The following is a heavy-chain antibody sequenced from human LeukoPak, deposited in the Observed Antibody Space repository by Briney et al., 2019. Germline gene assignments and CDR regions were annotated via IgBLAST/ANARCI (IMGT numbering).Heavy chain of an antibody. CDR1: GFTFSSYA. V-gene: IGHV3-23*01. D-gene: IGHD3-3*01. Sequence: PGGSLRLSCAASGFTFSSYAMSWVRQAPGKGLEWVSAVSGSGGSTYYADSVKGRFTISRDNSKNTLYLQMNSLRAEDTAVYYCAKLFTIFGVAPDYWGQGTLVTVSS. CDR3: AKLFTIFGVAPDY. J-gene: IGHJ4*02. CDR2: VSGSGGST.